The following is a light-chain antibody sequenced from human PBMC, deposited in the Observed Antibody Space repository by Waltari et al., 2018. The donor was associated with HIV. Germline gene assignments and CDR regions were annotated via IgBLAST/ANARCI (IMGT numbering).Light chain of an antibody. Sequence: QAVVTQEPSLTVSPGGPVPPTCASSTGAVTSGHFPYWFQRRPGQAPKTLLYDTSNRHSWTPARFSGSLLGDKAALTLTGAQFEDEADYFCLLSFNGVVVFGGGTSLTVL. CDR3: LLSFNGVVV. V-gene: IGLV7-46*01. J-gene: IGLJ2*01. CDR2: DTS. CDR1: TGAVTSGHF.